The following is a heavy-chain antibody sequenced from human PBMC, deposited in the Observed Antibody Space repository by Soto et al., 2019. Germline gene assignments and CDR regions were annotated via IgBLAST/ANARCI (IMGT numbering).Heavy chain of an antibody. D-gene: IGHD3-22*01. CDR3: ARSYYYESSGYYSNDY. Sequence: SDTLSLTFTVSSGSIRSYYWIWILPPPLKGLEWIGYVFYSGSTNYNPSLKSRVTISVDTSRNQFSLKLSSVTAADTAVYYCARSYYYESSGYYSNDYWGQGTLVTVSS. CDR2: VFYSGST. V-gene: IGHV4-59*07. J-gene: IGHJ4*02. CDR1: SGSIRSYY.